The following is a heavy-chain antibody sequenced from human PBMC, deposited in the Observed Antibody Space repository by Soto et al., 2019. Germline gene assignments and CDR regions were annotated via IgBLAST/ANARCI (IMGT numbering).Heavy chain of an antibody. CDR1: GFSFSNPW. CDR3: AKDWSYGLDV. CDR2: VNSDGSNT. D-gene: IGHD3-9*01. V-gene: IGHV3-74*01. Sequence: ETRRLSCSASGFSFSNPWLHWVRQAPGKGLVWVSHVNSDGSNTNYADFVKGRFTVSRDNARNTVYLQMNSLRADDTAVYYCAKDWSYGLDVWGQGSTVTVSS. J-gene: IGHJ6*02.